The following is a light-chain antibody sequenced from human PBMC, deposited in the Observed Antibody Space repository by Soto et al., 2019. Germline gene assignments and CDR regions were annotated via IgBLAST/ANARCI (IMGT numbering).Light chain of an antibody. V-gene: IGLV2-11*01. CDR3: CSYAGSYTWV. Sequence: ALTQPRSVSGSPGQSVTISCTGSNSDVGAYKFVSWLQHNPGEAPKVMIYDVTQRPSGVPDRFSGTKSGNTASLTISGLQAEDEADYYCCSYAGSYTWVFGSGTKVTVL. CDR2: DVT. J-gene: IGLJ1*01. CDR1: NSDVGAYKF.